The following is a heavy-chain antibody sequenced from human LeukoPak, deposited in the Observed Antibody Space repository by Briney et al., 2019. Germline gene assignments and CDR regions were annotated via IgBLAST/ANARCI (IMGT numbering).Heavy chain of an antibody. CDR1: GYTFTSYA. CDR2: INTNTGNP. Sequence: ASVKVSCKASGYTFTSYAMNWVRQAPGQGLEWMGWINTNTGNPTYAQGFTGRFVFSLDTSVSTAYLQISSIKAEDTAVYYCARGPPPPYGSGIDYWGQGTLVTVSS. J-gene: IGHJ4*02. V-gene: IGHV7-4-1*02. CDR3: ARGPPPPYGSGIDY. D-gene: IGHD3-10*01.